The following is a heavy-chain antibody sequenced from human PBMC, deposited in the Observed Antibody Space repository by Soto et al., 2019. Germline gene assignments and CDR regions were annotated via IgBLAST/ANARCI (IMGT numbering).Heavy chain of an antibody. J-gene: IGHJ4*02. D-gene: IGHD3-9*01. CDR1: DYSIHSDKYY. V-gene: IGHV4-39*01. CDR3: ARLEGLATISYYFDF. Sequence: SETLSLTCSVSDYSIHSDKYYWDWSRQPPGKGLEWIGSIYYRGNAYYNPSLQTRVTISLDKSKSQFSLKLNSVTAADSAVYFCARLEGLATISYYFDFWGPGALVTVS. CDR2: IYYRGNA.